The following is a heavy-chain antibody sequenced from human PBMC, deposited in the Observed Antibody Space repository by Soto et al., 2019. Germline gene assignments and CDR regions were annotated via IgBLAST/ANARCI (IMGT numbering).Heavy chain of an antibody. Sequence: GGSLRLSCAASGFTFSSYWMSWVRQAPGKGLEWVANIKQDGSEKYYVDSVKGRFTISRDNAKNSLYLQMNSLRAEDTAVYYCARDQGYCSSTSCYDYYYGMDVWGQGTTVTVSS. CDR1: GFTFSSYW. CDR3: ARDQGYCSSTSCYDYYYGMDV. J-gene: IGHJ6*02. D-gene: IGHD2-2*01. CDR2: IKQDGSEK. V-gene: IGHV3-7*04.